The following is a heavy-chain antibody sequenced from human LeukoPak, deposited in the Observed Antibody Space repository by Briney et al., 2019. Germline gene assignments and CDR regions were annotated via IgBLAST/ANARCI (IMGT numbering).Heavy chain of an antibody. CDR3: ARRLLGPMDV. D-gene: IGHD2/OR15-2a*01. CDR2: ISSSSITI. V-gene: IGHV3-48*02. Sequence: PGGSLRLSCSASGFTFSSYAMNWVRQAPGKGLEWVSYISSSSITIHYADSVKGRFTISRDNAKNSLYLQMNSLRDEDTAVYYCARRLLGPMDVWGQGTTVTVSS. CDR1: GFTFSSYA. J-gene: IGHJ6*02.